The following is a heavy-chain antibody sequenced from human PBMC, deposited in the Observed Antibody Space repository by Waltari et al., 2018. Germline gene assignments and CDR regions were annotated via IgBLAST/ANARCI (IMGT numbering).Heavy chain of an antibody. J-gene: IGHJ4*02. CDR2: IYYSGSN. CDR3: ASTVYYDSSGWTYYFDY. D-gene: IGHD3-22*01. CDR1: GGSISSSSYY. V-gene: IGHV4-39*01. Sequence: QLQLQESGPGLVKPSETLSLTCTVSGGSISSSSYYWGWIRQPPGKGLEWIGRIYYSGSNYYNPSLKSRVTISVDTSKNQFSLKLSSVTAADTAVYYCASTVYYDSSGWTYYFDYWGQGTLVTVSS.